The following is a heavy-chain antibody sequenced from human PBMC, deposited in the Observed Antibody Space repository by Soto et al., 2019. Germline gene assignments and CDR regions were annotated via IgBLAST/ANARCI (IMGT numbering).Heavy chain of an antibody. D-gene: IGHD6-19*01. Sequence: PVGSLRLSCAASGFIFRSYGMHWVRQAPGKGLEWVAVIWYDGSNTYYADPVKGRFTISRDNSKNTLFLQMNSLRAEDPAVYYCASSAAWGRGTLVIVSS. V-gene: IGHV3-33*01. CDR3: ASSAA. J-gene: IGHJ5*02. CDR2: IWYDGSNT. CDR1: GFIFRSYG.